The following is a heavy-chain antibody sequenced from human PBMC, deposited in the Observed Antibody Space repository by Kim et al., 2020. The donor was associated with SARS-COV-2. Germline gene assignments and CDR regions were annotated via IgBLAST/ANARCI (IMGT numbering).Heavy chain of an antibody. CDR3: ARQAVHYDSSGYYLYPFD. CDR1: GGSISSYY. D-gene: IGHD3-22*01. V-gene: IGHV4-59*08. J-gene: IGHJ4*01. CDR2: IYYSGST. Sequence: SETLSLTCTVSGGSISSYYWSWIRQPPGKGLEWIGYIYYSGSTNYNPSLKSRVTISVDTSKNQFSLKLSSVTAADTAVYYCARQAVHYDSSGYYLYPFD.